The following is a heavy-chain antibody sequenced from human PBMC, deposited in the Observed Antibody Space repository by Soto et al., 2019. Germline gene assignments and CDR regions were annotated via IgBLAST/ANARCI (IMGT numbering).Heavy chain of an antibody. J-gene: IGHJ5*02. CDR1: GYTFTSYG. Sequence: GASVKVSCKASGYTFTSYGISWVRQAPGQGLEWMGWISAYNGNTNYAQKLQGRATMTTDTSTSTAYMELRSLRSDDTAVYYCARAYYGSGSYYNAPGWFDPWGQGTLVTVSS. D-gene: IGHD3-10*01. CDR2: ISAYNGNT. V-gene: IGHV1-18*01. CDR3: ARAYYGSGSYYNAPGWFDP.